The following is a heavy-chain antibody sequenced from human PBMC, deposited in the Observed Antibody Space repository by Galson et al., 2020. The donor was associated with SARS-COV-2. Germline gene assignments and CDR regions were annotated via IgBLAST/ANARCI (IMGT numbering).Heavy chain of an antibody. Sequence: GESLKTSCAASGFTLRSYEMNCVRQAPGKGLEWVSYISSSGSTIYYAESVKGRFTISRDNDKNSLYLQMNSLRAEDTAVYYCAREDWKGYYDSSGYYYDYYYYYMDVWGKGTTVTVSS. J-gene: IGHJ6*03. CDR2: ISSSGSTI. V-gene: IGHV3-48*03. CDR1: GFTLRSYE. D-gene: IGHD3-22*01. CDR3: AREDWKGYYDSSGYYYDYYYYYMDV.